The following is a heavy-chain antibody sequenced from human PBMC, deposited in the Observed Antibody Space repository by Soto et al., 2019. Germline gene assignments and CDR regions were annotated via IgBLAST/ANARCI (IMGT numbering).Heavy chain of an antibody. CDR1: GGSISSYY. CDR3: ARVPVFWSGYYIGYYDYYMDV. Sequence: QVQLQESGPGLVKPSETLSLTCTVSGGSISSYYWSWIRQPPGKGLEWIGYIYYSGSTNYNPSLKSRVTISVDTSKNRFPLKLSSVTAADTAVYYCARVPVFWSGYYIGYYDYYMDVWGKGTTVTVSS. J-gene: IGHJ6*03. V-gene: IGHV4-59*01. D-gene: IGHD3-3*01. CDR2: IYYSGST.